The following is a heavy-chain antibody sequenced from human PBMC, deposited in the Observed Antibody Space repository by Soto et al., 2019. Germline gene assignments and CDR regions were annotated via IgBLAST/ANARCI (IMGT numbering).Heavy chain of an antibody. J-gene: IGHJ4*02. D-gene: IGHD1-26*01. CDR1: GFTFSSYG. V-gene: IGHV3-30*18. Sequence: GGSLRLSCAASGFTFSSYGMHWVRQAPGKGLEWVAVISYDGSNKYYADSVKGRFTISRDNSKNTLYLQMNSLRAEDTAVYYCAKDQRTDTNPWGYFDYWGQGTLVTVSS. CDR3: AKDQRTDTNPWGYFDY. CDR2: ISYDGSNK.